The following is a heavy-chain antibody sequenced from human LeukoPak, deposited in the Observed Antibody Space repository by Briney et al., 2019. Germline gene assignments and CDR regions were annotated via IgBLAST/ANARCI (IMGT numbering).Heavy chain of an antibody. CDR1: GGSFSGYY. D-gene: IGHD2-2*01. Sequence: SETLSLTCAVYGGSFSGYYWSWIRQPPGKGLEWIGEINHSGSTNYNPSLKSRVTISVDTSKNQFSLKLSSVTAADTAVYYCARLKGYCSSTSCSRGLCYFDYWGQGTLVTVSS. J-gene: IGHJ4*02. V-gene: IGHV4-34*01. CDR3: ARLKGYCSSTSCSRGLCYFDY. CDR2: INHSGST.